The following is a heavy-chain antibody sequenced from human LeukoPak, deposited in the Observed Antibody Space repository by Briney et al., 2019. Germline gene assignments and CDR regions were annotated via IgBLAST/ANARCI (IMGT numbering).Heavy chain of an antibody. CDR1: GFTFSSNW. Sequence: GGSLRLSCTASGFTFSSNWMTWVRQAPGKGLEWVANINEDGGGKYYVESVKGRLTISRDNARNSVHLELSNLRAEDTAVYYCATRRCSIAACRASSYRCFDFWGKGTTVIVSS. D-gene: IGHD2-2*01. CDR2: INEDGGGK. J-gene: IGHJ6*04. V-gene: IGHV3-7*01. CDR3: ATRRCSIAACRASSYRCFDF.